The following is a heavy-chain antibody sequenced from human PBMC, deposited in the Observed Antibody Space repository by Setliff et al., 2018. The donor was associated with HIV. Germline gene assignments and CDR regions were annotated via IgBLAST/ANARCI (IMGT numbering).Heavy chain of an antibody. CDR3: ARGKGVGGVVITGGLDV. Sequence: ASVKVSCKASGYGFAGYHMHWVRQAPGEGLEWMGWINPNSGGTNYALKFQARVTMTRDTSISTAYMELSSLTSGDTAVYYCARGKGVGGVVITGGLDVWGKGTTVTVSS. V-gene: IGHV1-2*02. D-gene: IGHD3-10*01. CDR1: GYGFAGYH. J-gene: IGHJ6*04. CDR2: INPNSGGT.